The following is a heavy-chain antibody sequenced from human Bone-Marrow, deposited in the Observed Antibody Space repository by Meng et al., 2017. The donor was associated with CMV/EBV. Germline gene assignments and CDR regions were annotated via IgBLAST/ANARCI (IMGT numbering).Heavy chain of an antibody. Sequence: GGSLRLSCAASGFSFSSYRMNWVRQAPGKGLEWVSAISSSGTYTYYADSVKGRFTISRDNAKKSLYLQMNSLRAEDMSVYYCGRALVGGTGGTDVWAQGTTVTVSS. CDR3: GRALVGGTGGTDV. CDR1: GFSFSSYR. D-gene: IGHD1-26*01. V-gene: IGHV3-21*01. J-gene: IGHJ6*02. CDR2: ISSSGTYT.